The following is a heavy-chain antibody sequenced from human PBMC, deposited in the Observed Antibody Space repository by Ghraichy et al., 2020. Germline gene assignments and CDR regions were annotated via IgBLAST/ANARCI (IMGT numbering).Heavy chain of an antibody. J-gene: IGHJ6*03. CDR3: ARGLRRHHYMDV. D-gene: IGHD3-16*01. V-gene: IGHV3-23*01. CDR2: ISGNADST. CDR1: GFTFRNYA. Sequence: GESLNISCAASGFTFRNYAMSWVRQAPGKGLEWVSTISGNADSTYYADSVKGRFAISRDNSENSLSLQMNSLRAEDTAAYYCARGLRRHHYMDVWGKGTTVTDCS.